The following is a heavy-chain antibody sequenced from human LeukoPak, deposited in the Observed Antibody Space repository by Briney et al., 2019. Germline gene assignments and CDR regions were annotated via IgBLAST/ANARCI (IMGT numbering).Heavy chain of an antibody. D-gene: IGHD5-24*01. Sequence: SETLSLTCTVSGFSITSGNYWGWIRQPPGKGLQWIGSIFHSGHTYYNPSLKSRVTLSVDTSRNQFSLKLTSVTAADTAVYYCACEDSRMANDYWGQGSLVTVSS. V-gene: IGHV4-38-2*02. CDR3: ACEDSRMANDY. CDR1: GFSITSGNY. CDR2: IFHSGHT. J-gene: IGHJ4*02.